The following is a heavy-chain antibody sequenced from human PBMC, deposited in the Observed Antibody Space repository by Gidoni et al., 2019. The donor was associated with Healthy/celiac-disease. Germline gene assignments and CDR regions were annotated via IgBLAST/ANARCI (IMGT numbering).Heavy chain of an antibody. CDR2: IYYSGST. J-gene: IGHJ3*02. D-gene: IGHD4-4*01. V-gene: IGHV4-59*01. CDR3: AREGLFNQSPLFYDTVSSAFDI. CDR1: GGSISSYY. Sequence: QVQLQESGPGLVKPSETLSLPCTVSGGSISSYYWSWIRQPPGKGLEWIGYIYYSGSTNYNPSLKSRVTISVDTSKNQFSLKLSSVTAADTAVYYCAREGLFNQSPLFYDTVSSAFDIWGQGTMVTVSS.